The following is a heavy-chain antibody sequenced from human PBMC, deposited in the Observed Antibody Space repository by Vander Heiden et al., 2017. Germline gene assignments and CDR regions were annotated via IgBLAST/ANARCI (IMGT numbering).Heavy chain of an antibody. V-gene: IGHV3-9*01. CDR1: GFTFDGYV. CDR3: AKDMRGNSYYGMDV. J-gene: IGHJ6*02. D-gene: IGHD1-1*01. Sequence: EVQLVASGGGLVQPGRSLRLSCAASGFTFDGYVMHWVRQAPGKGLEWVSGITWNSGSIAYADSVKGRFTISRDNAKNSLYLQMNSLGVEDTAVYYCAKDMRGNSYYGMDVWGQGTTVTVSS. CDR2: ITWNSGSI.